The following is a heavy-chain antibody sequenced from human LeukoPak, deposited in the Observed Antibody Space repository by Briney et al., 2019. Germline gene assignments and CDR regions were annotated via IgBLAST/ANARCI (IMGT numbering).Heavy chain of an antibody. CDR3: ARTEDSRNWFDP. J-gene: IGHJ5*02. V-gene: IGHV4-4*07. CDR1: GVSITIYY. Sequence: SETLSLTCTVSGVSITIYYWSWLRQPAGKGLEWFGRIYTSGSTHHNPSLKSRVTISVDTSKNQFSLKLSSVTAADTAVYYCARTEDSRNWFDPWGQGTLVTVSS. D-gene: IGHD3-22*01. CDR2: IYTSGST.